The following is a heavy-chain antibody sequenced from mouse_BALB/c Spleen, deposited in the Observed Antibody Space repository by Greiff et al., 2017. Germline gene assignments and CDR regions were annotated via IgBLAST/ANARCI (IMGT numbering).Heavy chain of an antibody. J-gene: IGHJ2*01. V-gene: IGHV5-17*02. D-gene: IGHD2-4*01. CDR3: ARSRGDYDYFDY. CDR2: ISSGSSTI. CDR1: GFTFSSFG. Sequence: DVMLVESGGGLVQPGGSRKLSCAASGFTFSSFGMHWVRQAPEKGLEWVAYISSGSSTIYYADTVKGRFTISRDNPKNTLFLQMTSLRSEDTAMYYCARSRGDYDYFDYWGQGTTLTVSS.